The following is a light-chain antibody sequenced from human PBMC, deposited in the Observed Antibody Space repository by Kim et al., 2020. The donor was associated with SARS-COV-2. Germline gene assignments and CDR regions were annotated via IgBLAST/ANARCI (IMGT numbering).Light chain of an antibody. CDR3: QQYNSDSPT. J-gene: IGKJ3*01. V-gene: IGKV1-5*03. Sequence: DIQMTQSPSTLSASVGDRVTITCRASQSISAWLAWYQQKPGKAPKLLMYKTSRLESGVPLRFRGSGSGTEFTLTISSLQPDDFATYYCQQYNSDSPTFGPGTKVDIK. CDR2: KTS. CDR1: QSISAW.